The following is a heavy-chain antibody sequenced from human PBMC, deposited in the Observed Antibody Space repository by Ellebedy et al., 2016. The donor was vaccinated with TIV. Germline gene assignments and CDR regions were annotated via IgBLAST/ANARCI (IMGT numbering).Heavy chain of an antibody. Sequence: GESLKISCAASGFSFSDYAMTWVRQAPGKGLEWVSSISPLGGTTYSADSVKGRFTISRDNSKTTLYLQMSSLRAEDTALYYCARDRTNGIAVTSPGAYYFDYWGQGTLVTVSS. D-gene: IGHD6-19*01. CDR2: ISPLGGTT. J-gene: IGHJ4*02. CDR3: ARDRTNGIAVTSPGAYYFDY. V-gene: IGHV3-23*01. CDR1: GFSFSDYA.